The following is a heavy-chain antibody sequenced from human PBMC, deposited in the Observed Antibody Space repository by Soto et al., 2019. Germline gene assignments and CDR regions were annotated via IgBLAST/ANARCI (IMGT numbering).Heavy chain of an antibody. D-gene: IGHD2-15*01. J-gene: IGHJ6*02. V-gene: IGHV1-69*12. Sequence: QVQLVQSGAEVKKPGSSVKVSCKSSGGTFSTYAISWVRQAPGQGLEWMGGIIPIFGTANYAQKFQGRVTMTADDSTTTAYMELISLRSEDTAVYYCARDEMVVATGSRTWHYYYGMDVWGQGTTVTVSS. CDR3: ARDEMVVATGSRTWHYYYGMDV. CDR2: IIPIFGTA. CDR1: GGTFSTYA.